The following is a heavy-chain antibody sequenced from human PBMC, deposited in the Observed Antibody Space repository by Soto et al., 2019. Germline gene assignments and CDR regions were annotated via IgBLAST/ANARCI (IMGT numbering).Heavy chain of an antibody. V-gene: IGHV1-46*01. Sequence: QVQLMQSGAEVKKPGASVTVSCKASGDTFTDYYIHWVRQAPGQGLEWMGTVNPSGGHTTYAQHFLGRVNMTRDTSTSTLYRELTSLTSDDTAIYYCARGGHVVVVTAALDYWGQGTLVTVSS. D-gene: IGHD2-21*02. CDR3: ARGGHVVVVTAALDY. CDR2: VNPSGGHT. CDR1: GDTFTDYY. J-gene: IGHJ4*02.